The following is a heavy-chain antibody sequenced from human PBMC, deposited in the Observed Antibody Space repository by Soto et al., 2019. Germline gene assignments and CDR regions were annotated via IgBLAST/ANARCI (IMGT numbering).Heavy chain of an antibody. J-gene: IGHJ5*02. D-gene: IGHD1-26*01. Sequence: TLSLTCTVSGGSITSSSYYWGWIRQPPGKGLEWIGSIYYSGSTYYNPSLKSRVTISVDTSKNQFSLKLSSVTAADTAVYYCATQEVGGSYVYTFDPWGQGTLVPVSS. V-gene: IGHV4-39*01. CDR1: GGSITSSSYY. CDR2: IYYSGST. CDR3: ATQEVGGSYVYTFDP.